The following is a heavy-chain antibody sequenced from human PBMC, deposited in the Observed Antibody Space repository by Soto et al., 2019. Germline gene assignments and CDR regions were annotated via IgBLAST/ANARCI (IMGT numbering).Heavy chain of an antibody. CDR3: AKDFQFGGSGTGYFDN. J-gene: IGHJ4*02. CDR1: GFTFRTNP. Sequence: GGSLRLSCVASGFTFRTNPMSWVRQAPGKGLEWVSGVSDSGAKTYYADSVKGRSTVSRDNSKNTLYLEMKSLRAEDTAVYYCAKDFQFGGSGTGYFDNWGQGTLVTVSS. CDR2: VSDSGAKT. V-gene: IGHV3-23*01. D-gene: IGHD3-10*01.